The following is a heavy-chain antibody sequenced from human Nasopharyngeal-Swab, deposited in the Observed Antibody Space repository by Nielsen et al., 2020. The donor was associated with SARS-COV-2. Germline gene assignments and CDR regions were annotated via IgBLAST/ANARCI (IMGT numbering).Heavy chain of an antibody. CDR3: ARGSSDH. D-gene: IGHD6-6*01. CDR2: INAGNGNT. V-gene: IGHV1-3*01. J-gene: IGHJ4*02. Sequence: WSRQAPGQRLEWMGWINAGNGNTTYSQKFQGRVTITRDTSASTAYKELSSLRSEDTAVYYCARGSSDHWGQGTLVTVSS.